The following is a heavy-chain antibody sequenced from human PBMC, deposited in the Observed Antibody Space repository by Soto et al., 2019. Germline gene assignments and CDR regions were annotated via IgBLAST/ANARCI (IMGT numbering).Heavy chain of an antibody. D-gene: IGHD1-1*01. CDR1: GYTFTSYG. Sequence: QVHLVQSGAEVKKPGASVKISCKASGYTFTSYGITWVRQAPGQGLEWMGWISAHNGNTDYAQKLQGRVIVTRDTSTSTAYMELWSLRSDDTAVYYCARGRYGDYWAQGALVTVSS. V-gene: IGHV1-18*01. J-gene: IGHJ4*02. CDR3: ARGRYGDY. CDR2: ISAHNGNT.